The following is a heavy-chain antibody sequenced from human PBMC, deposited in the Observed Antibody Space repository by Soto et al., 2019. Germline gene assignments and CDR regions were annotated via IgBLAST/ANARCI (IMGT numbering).Heavy chain of an antibody. CDR2: INTYNGNT. V-gene: IGHV1-18*01. Sequence: QVQLVQSGAEVKKPGASVKVSCKTSGYTFINYGISWVRQAPGQGLEWMGWINTYNGNTNYAQNRQGRVTMTTDTSTTTAYMELRSLRSDDTAMYYCGRVSGSGYSSWGYCGQGTLVTVSS. J-gene: IGHJ4*02. D-gene: IGHD5-12*01. CDR3: GRVSGSGYSSWGY. CDR1: GYTFINYG.